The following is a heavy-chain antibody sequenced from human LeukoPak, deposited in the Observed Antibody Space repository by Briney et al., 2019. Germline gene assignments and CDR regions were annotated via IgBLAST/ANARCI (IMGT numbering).Heavy chain of an antibody. Sequence: GESLKISCKGSGYSFTSYWIGWVRQMPGKGPEWMGIIYPGDSDTRYSPSFQGQVTISADKSISTAYLQWSSLKASDTAMYYCARQNYYDSSGLQVGMDVWGQGTTVTVSS. CDR1: GYSFTSYW. D-gene: IGHD3-22*01. CDR3: ARQNYYDSSGLQVGMDV. CDR2: IYPGDSDT. J-gene: IGHJ6*02. V-gene: IGHV5-51*01.